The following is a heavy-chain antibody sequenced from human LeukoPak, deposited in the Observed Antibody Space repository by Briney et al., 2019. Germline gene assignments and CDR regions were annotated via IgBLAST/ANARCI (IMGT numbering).Heavy chain of an antibody. J-gene: IGHJ6*03. CDR3: ARRYDGDYYYYMDV. Sequence: PGGSLRLSCAASGFTFSNYWMHWVRQAPGKGLEYVSAITNNGGTTYYANSVKGRFTISRDNSRNTLFLQMDSLRADDTAVYYCARRYDGDYYYYMDVWGKGTTVTVSS. CDR1: GFTFSNYW. D-gene: IGHD5-12*01. V-gene: IGHV3-64*01. CDR2: ITNNGGTT.